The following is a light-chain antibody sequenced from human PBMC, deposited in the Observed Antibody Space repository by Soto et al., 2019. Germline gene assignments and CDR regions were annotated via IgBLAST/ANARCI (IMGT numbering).Light chain of an antibody. V-gene: IGKV1-12*01. CDR2: AAS. Sequence: DIQMTQSPSSVSASVGDRVTITCRASQGISGRLAWYQQKPGKAPNLLIYAASSLQGGVPSRFSGSGSETDCTLTIGSLQPEDFATYYCQQSISFPLTFGGGTKVEIK. J-gene: IGKJ4*01. CDR3: QQSISFPLT. CDR1: QGISGR.